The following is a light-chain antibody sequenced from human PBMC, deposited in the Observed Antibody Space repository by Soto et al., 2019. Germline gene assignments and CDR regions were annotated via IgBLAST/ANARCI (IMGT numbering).Light chain of an antibody. CDR2: EVS. Sequence: DIVLTQTPLSLSVTPGQPASISCKSGQSLLHSDGKTHLFWYLQRPGQPPQLLIYEVSNRLSGVPDRFSGSGSGTDFTLRISRVESDDIGIYYCLQSIQIPWTFGQGTKVEIK. CDR1: QSLLHSDGKTH. V-gene: IGKV2D-29*01. CDR3: LQSIQIPWT. J-gene: IGKJ1*01.